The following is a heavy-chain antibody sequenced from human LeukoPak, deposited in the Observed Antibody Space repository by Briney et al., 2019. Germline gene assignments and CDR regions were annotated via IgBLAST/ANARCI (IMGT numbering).Heavy chain of an antibody. CDR2: ISSSSSYI. D-gene: IGHD6-19*01. Sequence: PGGSLRLSCAASGSTFSSYSMNWVRQAPGKGLEWVSSISSSSSYIYYADSVKGRFTISRDNAKNSLYLQMNSLRAEDTAVYYCARDKGGSGWFKAPLGAFDIWGQGTMVTVSS. CDR3: ARDKGGSGWFKAPLGAFDI. CDR1: GSTFSSYS. J-gene: IGHJ3*02. V-gene: IGHV3-21*01.